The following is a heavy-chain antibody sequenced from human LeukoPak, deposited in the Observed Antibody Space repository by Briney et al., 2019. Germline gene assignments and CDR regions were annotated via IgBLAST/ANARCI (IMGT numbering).Heavy chain of an antibody. Sequence: GGSLRLSCAASGFTFSSYSINWVRQAPGKGLEWVSYISSSGTTIYYADSVKGRFTISRDNAKNSLYLQMNSLRADDTAVYFCARLTFGELFAGTDYWGQGTLVTVSS. D-gene: IGHD3-10*01. CDR1: GFTFSSYS. CDR3: ARLTFGELFAGTDY. J-gene: IGHJ4*02. CDR2: ISSSGTTI. V-gene: IGHV3-48*04.